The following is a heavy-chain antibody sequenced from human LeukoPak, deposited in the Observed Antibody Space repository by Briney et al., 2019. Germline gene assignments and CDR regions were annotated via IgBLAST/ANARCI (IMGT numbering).Heavy chain of an antibody. CDR1: GGSISSSYN. CDR3: ARHTPTVTLDY. D-gene: IGHD4-17*01. Sequence: SETLSLTCTVSGGSISSSYNWGLIRQPPGKGLEWIGSIYYTGNTHYNASLKSRVSISVDTSKNQFSLKLSSVTAADTAVYYCARHTPTVTLDYWGQGTTVTVSS. J-gene: IGHJ4*02. CDR2: IYYTGNT. V-gene: IGHV4-39*01.